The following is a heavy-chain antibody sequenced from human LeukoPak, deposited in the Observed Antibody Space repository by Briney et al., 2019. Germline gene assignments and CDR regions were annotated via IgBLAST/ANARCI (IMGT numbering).Heavy chain of an antibody. CDR1: GFTFNSYS. Sequence: GGSLRLTCAASGFTFNSYSMNWVRQAPGKGLEWVSSTSSSSSYIYYADSVKGRFTISRDNAKNSLYLQMNSLRAEDTAVYYCARRPITMVRGVDYWGQGTLVTVSS. CDR3: ARRPITMVRGVDY. D-gene: IGHD3-10*01. CDR2: TSSSSSYI. V-gene: IGHV3-21*01. J-gene: IGHJ4*02.